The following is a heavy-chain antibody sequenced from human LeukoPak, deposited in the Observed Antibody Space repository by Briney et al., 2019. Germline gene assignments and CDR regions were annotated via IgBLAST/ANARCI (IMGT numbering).Heavy chain of an antibody. CDR2: INPSGGST. CDR1: GYTFTSYY. Sequence: GASVKVSCKASGYTFTSYYMHWVRQAPGQGLEWMGIINPSGGSTSYAQKFQGRVTMTRDMSTSTVYMELSSLRSEDTAVYYCARDDIAAAGTLDGFDPWGQGTLVTVSS. V-gene: IGHV1-46*01. J-gene: IGHJ5*01. D-gene: IGHD6-13*01. CDR3: ARDDIAAAGTLDGFDP.